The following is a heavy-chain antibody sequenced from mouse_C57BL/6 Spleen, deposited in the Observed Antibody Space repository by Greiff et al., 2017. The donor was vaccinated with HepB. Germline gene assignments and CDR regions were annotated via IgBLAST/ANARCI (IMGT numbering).Heavy chain of an antibody. CDR2: ISSGSSTI. D-gene: IGHD4-1*01. J-gene: IGHJ2*01. Sequence: EVKLVESGGGLVKPGGSLKLSCAASGFTFGDYGMHWVRQSPEEGLEWVAYISSGSSTIYYADTVKGRFTISRDNAKNTLFLQMTSLRSEDTAMYYCARQNWDVAEYWGQGTTLTVPS. CDR3: ARQNWDVAEY. V-gene: IGHV5-17*01. CDR1: GFTFGDYG.